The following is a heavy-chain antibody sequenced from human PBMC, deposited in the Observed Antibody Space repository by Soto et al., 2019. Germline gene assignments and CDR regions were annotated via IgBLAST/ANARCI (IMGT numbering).Heavy chain of an antibody. CDR1: GFTFSSYA. D-gene: IGHD6-13*01. CDR2: ISGSGGST. Sequence: GSLRLSCVASGFTFSSYAMSWVRQAPGKGLEWVSAISGSGGSTYYADSVKGRFTISRDNSKNTLYLQMNSLRAEDTAVYYCAKDAAYSSSWYFLFDYWGQGTLVTVSS. J-gene: IGHJ4*02. CDR3: AKDAAYSSSWYFLFDY. V-gene: IGHV3-23*01.